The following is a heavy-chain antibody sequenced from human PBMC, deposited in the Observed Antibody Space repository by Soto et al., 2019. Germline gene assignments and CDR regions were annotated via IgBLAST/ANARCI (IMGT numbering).Heavy chain of an antibody. V-gene: IGHV3-15*01. D-gene: IGHD3-10*01. CDR1: GFTFSNAW. J-gene: IGHJ4*02. CDR2: IKSKTDGGTT. Sequence: GGSLRLSCAASGFTFSNAWMSWVRQAPGKGLEWVGRIKSKTDGGTTDYAAPVKGRFTISRDDSKNTLYLQMNSLKTEDTAVYYCTLYYGSGAPRFWGQGTLVTVSS. CDR3: TLYYGSGAPRF.